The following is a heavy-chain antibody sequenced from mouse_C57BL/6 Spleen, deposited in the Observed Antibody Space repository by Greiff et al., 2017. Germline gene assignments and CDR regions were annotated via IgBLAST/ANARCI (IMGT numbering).Heavy chain of an antibody. CDR2: IHPNSGST. CDR1: GYTFTSYW. CDR3: ARRGGSPYYYAMDY. D-gene: IGHD1-1*01. V-gene: IGHV1-64*01. J-gene: IGHJ4*01. Sequence: QVQLQQPGAELVKPGASVKLSCKASGYTFTSYWMHWVKQRPGQGLEWIGLIHPNSGSTNYNEKFKSKATLTVDKSSSTAYMQLSSLTSEDSAVYYCARRGGSPYYYAMDYWGQGTSVTVSS.